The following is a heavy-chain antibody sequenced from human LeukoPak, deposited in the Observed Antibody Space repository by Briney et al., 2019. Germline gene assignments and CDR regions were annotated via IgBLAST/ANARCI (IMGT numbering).Heavy chain of an antibody. CDR3: ASSVGD. D-gene: IGHD3-10*01. J-gene: IGHJ4*02. CDR1: GFTFSSYA. V-gene: IGHV3-30-3*01. Sequence: GRSLRLSCAASGFTFSSYAMHWVRQAPGKGLEWVAVISYDGSNKYYADSVKGRFTISRDNSKNTLYLQMNSLRAEDTAVYYCASSVGDWGQGTLVTVSS. CDR2: ISYDGSNK.